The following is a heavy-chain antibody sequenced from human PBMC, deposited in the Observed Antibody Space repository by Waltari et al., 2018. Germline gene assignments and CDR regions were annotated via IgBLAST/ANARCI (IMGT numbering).Heavy chain of an antibody. CDR2: IYTSGST. CDR1: GGSISSYY. D-gene: IGHD3-22*01. V-gene: IGHV4-4*07. CDR3: ARPDYERGDAFDI. J-gene: IGHJ3*02. Sequence: QVQLQESGPGLVKPSETLSLTCTVSGGSISSYYWSWIRQPAGKGLEWIGRIYTSGSTNYNPSLKSRVTISVDKSKNQFSLKLTSVTAADTAVYYCARPDYERGDAFDIWGQGTMVTVSS.